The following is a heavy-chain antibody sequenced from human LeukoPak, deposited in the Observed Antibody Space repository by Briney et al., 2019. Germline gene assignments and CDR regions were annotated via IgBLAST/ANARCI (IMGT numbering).Heavy chain of an antibody. CDR3: ARQRNYYDSSSYYISGPDAFDI. CDR2: IYPGDSDT. D-gene: IGHD3-22*01. V-gene: IGHV5-51*01. J-gene: IGHJ3*02. CDR1: GYSFTSYW. Sequence: PGESLKISCKGSGYSFTSYWIGWVRQMPGKGLEWMGIIYPGDSDTRYSPSFQGQVTMSADKSITTATLQWGSLKASDTAIYYCARQRNYYDSSSYYISGPDAFDIWGQGTMVTVSS.